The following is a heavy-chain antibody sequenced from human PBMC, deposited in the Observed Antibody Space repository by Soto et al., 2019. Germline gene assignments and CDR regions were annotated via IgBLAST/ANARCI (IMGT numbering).Heavy chain of an antibody. V-gene: IGHV4-31*03. CDR1: VCSISSGGYY. CDR2: IYYSGST. Sequence: SETLSLTCTVSVCSISSGGYYWSWIRQHPGKGLEWIGYIYYSGSTYYNPSLKSRVTISVDTSKNQFSLKLSSVTAADTAVCYCARVKVVVVADAFDIWGQGTMVTVSS. D-gene: IGHD2-15*01. CDR3: ARVKVVVVADAFDI. J-gene: IGHJ3*02.